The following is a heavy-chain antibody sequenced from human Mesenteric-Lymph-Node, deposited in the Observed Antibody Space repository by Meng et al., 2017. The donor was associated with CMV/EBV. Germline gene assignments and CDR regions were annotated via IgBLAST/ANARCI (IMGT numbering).Heavy chain of an antibody. CDR2: IDSAGDTI. CDR3: AKDRIQGYSYGYPSASYFDY. D-gene: IGHD5-18*01. V-gene: IGHV3-48*01. CDR1: GFTFSRYS. J-gene: IGHJ4*02. Sequence: GESLKISCATSGFTFSRYSVNWVRQAPGKGLEWIAYIDSAGDTIYYAASVKGRFTISRDNSKNTLYLQMNSLRAEDTAVYYCAKDRIQGYSYGYPSASYFDYWGQGTLVTVSS.